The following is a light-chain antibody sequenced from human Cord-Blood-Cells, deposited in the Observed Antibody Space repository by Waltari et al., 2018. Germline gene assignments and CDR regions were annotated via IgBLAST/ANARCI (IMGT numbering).Light chain of an antibody. J-gene: IGLJ2*01. CDR1: SSDVGGYHH. CDR3: SSYTSSSTLV. V-gene: IGLV2-14*01. Sequence: QSALTQPASVSGSPGQSITISRTGTSSDVGGYHHVSWYQQHPGKAPKLMIYDVSKRPSGVSNRFSGSKSGNTASLTISGLQAEDVADYYCSSYTSSSTLVFGGGTKLTVL. CDR2: DVS.